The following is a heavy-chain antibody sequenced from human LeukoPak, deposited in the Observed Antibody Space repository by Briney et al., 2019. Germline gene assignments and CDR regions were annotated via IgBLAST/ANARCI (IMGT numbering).Heavy chain of an antibody. CDR1: GFTFDDYA. V-gene: IGHV3-9*01. Sequence: GGSLRLSCAASGFTFDDYAMHWVRQAPGKGLEWVSGISWNSGSIGYADSVKGRFIISRDNAKNSLYLQMNSLRAEDTALYYCAKDRGAYYYGSGSYSSYFQHWGQGTLVTVSS. J-gene: IGHJ1*01. CDR2: ISWNSGSI. D-gene: IGHD3-10*01. CDR3: AKDRGAYYYGSGSYSSYFQH.